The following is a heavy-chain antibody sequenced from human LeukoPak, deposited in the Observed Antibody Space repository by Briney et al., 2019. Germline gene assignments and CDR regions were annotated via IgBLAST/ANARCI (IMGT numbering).Heavy chain of an antibody. D-gene: IGHD3-9*01. V-gene: IGHV1-2*06. Sequence: ASVKVSCKASGYTFTGYYMHWMRQAPGQGLEWMGRINPNSGGTNYARKFQGRVTMTRDTSISTAYMELSRLRSDDTAVYYCASPGYGSGASAPWGQGTLVTVSS. CDR3: ASPGYGSGASAP. CDR1: GYTFTGYY. CDR2: INPNSGGT. J-gene: IGHJ5*02.